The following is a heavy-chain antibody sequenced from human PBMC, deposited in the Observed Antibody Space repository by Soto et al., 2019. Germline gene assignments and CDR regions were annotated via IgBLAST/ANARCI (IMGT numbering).Heavy chain of an antibody. CDR3: AREDYSSWGGEIGFWFDP. CDR1: GGTFSSYA. D-gene: IGHD6-6*01. CDR2: IIPIFGTA. V-gene: IGHV1-69*13. J-gene: IGHJ5*02. Sequence: GASVKVSCKASGGTFSSYAISWVRQAPGQGLEWMGGIIPIFGTANYAQKFQGRVTITADESTSTAYMELSSLRSEDTAVYYCAREDYSSWGGEIGFWFDPWGQGTLVTVSS.